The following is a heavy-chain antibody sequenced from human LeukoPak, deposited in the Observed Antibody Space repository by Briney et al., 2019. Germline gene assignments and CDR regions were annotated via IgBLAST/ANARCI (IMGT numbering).Heavy chain of an antibody. V-gene: IGHV1-46*01. CDR3: ARDRYFAGATYYFDY. J-gene: IGHJ4*02. CDR1: GYTFINYY. CDR2: INPSGGST. D-gene: IGHD1-26*01. Sequence: ASVKVSCKASGYTFINYYIHWVRQAPGQGLEWMGIINPSGGSTSYAQKFQGRVTMTRDTSTSTVYMELSSLRSEDTAVYYCARDRYFAGATYYFDYWGQGTLVTVSS.